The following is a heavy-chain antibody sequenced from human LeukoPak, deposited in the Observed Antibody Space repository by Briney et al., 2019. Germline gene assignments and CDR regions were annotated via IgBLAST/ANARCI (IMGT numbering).Heavy chain of an antibody. CDR1: GGSISSGGYY. J-gene: IGHJ4*02. Sequence: SETLSLTCTVSGGSISSGGYYWSWIRQHPGKGLEWIGYIYYSGSTYYNPSLKSRVTISVDTSKNQFSLKLSSVTAADTAVYYCARVVVVVAATPGFDYWGQGTLVTVSS. CDR2: IYYSGST. V-gene: IGHV4-30-4*08. CDR3: ARVVVVVAATPGFDY. D-gene: IGHD2-15*01.